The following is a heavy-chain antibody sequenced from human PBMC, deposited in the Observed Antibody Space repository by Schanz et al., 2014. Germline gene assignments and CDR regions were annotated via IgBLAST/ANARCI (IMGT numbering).Heavy chain of an antibody. CDR3: AKSGYCRSSSCYQYNYYGLDV. Sequence: QLVESGGGLVKPGGSLRLSCAASGFTFSSYSMNWVRQAPGKGLEWVSYISSSSSTIYYADSVKGRFTISRDNAKTSRYLQIDSLRAEDTAVYYCAKSGYCRSSSCYQYNYYGLDVWGQGTTVTVSS. D-gene: IGHD2-2*03. J-gene: IGHJ6*02. V-gene: IGHV3-48*01. CDR2: ISSSSSTI. CDR1: GFTFSSYS.